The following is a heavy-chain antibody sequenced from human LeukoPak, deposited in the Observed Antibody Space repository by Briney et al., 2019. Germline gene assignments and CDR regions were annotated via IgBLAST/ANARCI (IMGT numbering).Heavy chain of an antibody. CDR2: ISAYNGNT. D-gene: IGHD6-19*01. Sequence: ATVKVSCKASGYTFTSYGISWVRQAPGQGLEWMGWISAYNGNTNYAQKLQGRVTMTTDTSTSKAYMELRSRRSDDTAVYYCARTFSRGCYFFVDWGEEALLTVSS. J-gene: IGHJ4*02. V-gene: IGHV1-18*01. CDR1: GYTFTSYG. CDR3: ARTFSRGCYFFVD.